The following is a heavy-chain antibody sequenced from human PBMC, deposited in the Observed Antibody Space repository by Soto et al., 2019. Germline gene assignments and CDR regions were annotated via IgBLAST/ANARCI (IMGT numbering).Heavy chain of an antibody. CDR2: ISGSGGST. Sequence: GGSLRLSCAASGFTFSSYAMSWVRQAPGKGLEWVSAISGSGGSTYYADSVKGRFTISRDNSKNTLYLQMNSLRAEDTAVYYCAKVGAMVRGDPYDAFDIWGQGTMVTVSS. D-gene: IGHD3-10*01. J-gene: IGHJ3*02. CDR3: AKVGAMVRGDPYDAFDI. V-gene: IGHV3-23*01. CDR1: GFTFSSYA.